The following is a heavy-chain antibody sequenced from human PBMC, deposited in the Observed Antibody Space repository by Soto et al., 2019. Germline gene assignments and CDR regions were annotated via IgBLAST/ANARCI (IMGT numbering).Heavy chain of an antibody. CDR3: ARVFGEHYADYQFFQH. Sequence: PGGSLRLSCAASGLPFNRYWMHWVRRAPSQGLVWVSHINSDGTTTTYADSVKGRFTISRDSARSTLYLQMNSLRAEDTAVYYCARVFGEHYADYQFFQHWGQGTLVTVS. V-gene: IGHV3-74*01. CDR2: INSDGTTT. CDR1: GLPFNRYW. J-gene: IGHJ1*01. D-gene: IGHD4-17*01.